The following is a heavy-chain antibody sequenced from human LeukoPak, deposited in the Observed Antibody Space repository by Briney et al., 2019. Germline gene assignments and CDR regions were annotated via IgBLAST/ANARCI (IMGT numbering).Heavy chain of an antibody. CDR2: ISGSGGST. Sequence: PGGSLRLSCAASGFTFSRYGMSWVRQAPGKGLEWLSAISGSGGSTYYADSVKGRFTISRDNSKNTLYLQMNSLRAEDTAVYYCASVTYGDYRSYYYYYYMDVWGKGTTVTVSS. J-gene: IGHJ6*03. D-gene: IGHD4-17*01. CDR3: ASVTYGDYRSYYYYYYMDV. V-gene: IGHV3-23*01. CDR1: GFTFSRYG.